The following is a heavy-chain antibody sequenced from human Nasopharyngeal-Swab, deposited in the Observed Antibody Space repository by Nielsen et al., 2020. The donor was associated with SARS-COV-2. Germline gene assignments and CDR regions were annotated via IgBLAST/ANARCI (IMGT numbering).Heavy chain of an antibody. J-gene: IGHJ5*02. D-gene: IGHD6-6*01. CDR2: IYPCDSYT. Sequence: GESLKISCEGSGYSFTSYWIDWVRQMPGKGLEWMWIIYPCDSYTRYSPSFQGQVTISTDKSITTAYLQWSSLKASDTAMYYCARHIPPRYSSSFFGWFDPWGQGTLVTVSS. V-gene: IGHV5-51*01. CDR3: ARHIPPRYSSSFFGWFDP. CDR1: GYSFTSYW.